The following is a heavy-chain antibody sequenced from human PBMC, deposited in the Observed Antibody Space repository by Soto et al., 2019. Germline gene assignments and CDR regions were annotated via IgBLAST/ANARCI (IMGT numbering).Heavy chain of an antibody. J-gene: IGHJ4*02. CDR2: ISWDGDST. D-gene: IGHD6-19*01. CDR3: ANDIAGSVWYSLDY. V-gene: IGHV3-43*01. CDR1: GFTFDDYT. Sequence: EVQLVESGGVVVQPGGSLRLCCAASGFTFDDYTMHWVRQAPGKGLEWVSLISWDGDSTYYADSVKGRFTISRDNSENSLYLQMNSLRTEDTAFYYCANDIAGSVWYSLDYWGQGTLVTVSS.